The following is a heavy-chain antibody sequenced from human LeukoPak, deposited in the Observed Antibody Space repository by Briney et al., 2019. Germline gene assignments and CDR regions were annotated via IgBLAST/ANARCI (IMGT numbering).Heavy chain of an antibody. CDR1: GFTFSSYA. V-gene: IGHV3-23*01. Sequence: GGSLRLSCAASGFTFSSYAMSWVRQAPGEGLEWVSGISGYGDTTYYADSVKGRFTISRDNSKNMLYLQMNSLRAEDTAVYYCAKSPRVDQLLYLGYWGQGTLVTVSS. D-gene: IGHD2-2*02. CDR2: ISGYGDTT. CDR3: AKSPRVDQLLYLGY. J-gene: IGHJ4*02.